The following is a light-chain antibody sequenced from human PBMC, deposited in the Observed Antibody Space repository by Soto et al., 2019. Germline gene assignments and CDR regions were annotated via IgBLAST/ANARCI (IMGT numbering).Light chain of an antibody. CDR1: ISDVGGYNY. V-gene: IGLV2-14*01. CDR2: DVS. CDR3: SSYTSSSPPYV. Sequence: QSALTQPASVSGSPGQSITISCTGTISDVGGYNYVSWYQQHPGKAPKLMIYDVSNRPSGVSNRFSGSKSGNTASLTISGLQAEDEADYYCSSYTSSSPPYVFGTGTKV. J-gene: IGLJ1*01.